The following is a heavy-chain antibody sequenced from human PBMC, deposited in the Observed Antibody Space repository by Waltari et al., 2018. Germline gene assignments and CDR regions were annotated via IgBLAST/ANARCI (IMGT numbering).Heavy chain of an antibody. Sequence: QVQLVQSGAEVKKPGASVKVSCKVSGYTLTELSMHWVRQAPGKGLEWMGGFDTEEGGTIYAQKFQGRVTMTEDTATDTAYMELSSLRSEDTAVYYCATSIILGIFGVGTDYWGQGTLVTVSS. D-gene: IGHD3-3*01. V-gene: IGHV1-24*01. CDR1: GYTLTELS. CDR3: ATSIILGIFGVGTDY. CDR2: FDTEEGGT. J-gene: IGHJ4*02.